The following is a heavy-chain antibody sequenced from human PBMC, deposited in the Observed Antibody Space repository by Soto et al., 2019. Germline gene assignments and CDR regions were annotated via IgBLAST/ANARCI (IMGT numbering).Heavy chain of an antibody. J-gene: IGHJ4*02. CDR3: ARAAAGNFDY. CDR1: GGTFSSYT. V-gene: IGHV1-69*02. CDR2: IIPILGIA. Sequence: QVQLVQSGAEVKKPGSSVKVSCKASGGTFSSYTISWVRQAPGQGLEWMGRIIPILGIANYAQKFQGRVTITADKATSTAYMELSSLRSEDTAMYYCARAAAGNFDYWGQGTLVTVSS. D-gene: IGHD6-13*01.